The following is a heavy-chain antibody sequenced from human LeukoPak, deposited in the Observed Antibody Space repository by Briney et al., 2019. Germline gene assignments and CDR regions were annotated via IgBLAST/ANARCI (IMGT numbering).Heavy chain of an antibody. J-gene: IGHJ5*02. CDR2: IIPIFGTA. D-gene: IGHD3-22*01. CDR3: ASLRGDYGSSGSVEGWFDP. CDR1: GGTFSSYA. V-gene: IGHV1-69*13. Sequence: ASVKLSCKASGGTFSSYANSWVRQAPGQGLEWMGGIIPIFGTANYAQKFQGRVTITADESTSTAYMELSSLRSEDTAVYYCASLRGDYGSSGSVEGWFDPWSQGTLVTVSS.